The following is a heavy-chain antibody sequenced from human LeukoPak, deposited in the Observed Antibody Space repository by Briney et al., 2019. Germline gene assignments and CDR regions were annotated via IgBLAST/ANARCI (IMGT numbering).Heavy chain of an antibody. J-gene: IGHJ3*02. D-gene: IGHD2-2*02. CDR2: INPNSGGT. CDR1: GYTFTGYY. CDR3: AVSPYCSSTSCYTTDAFDI. Sequence: ASVKVSCKASGYTFTGYYMHWVRQAPGQGLEWMGWINPNSGGTNYAQKFQGRVTMTRDTSISTAYMELSRLRSDGTAVYYCAVSPYCSSTSCYTTDAFDIWGQGTMVTVSS. V-gene: IGHV1-2*02.